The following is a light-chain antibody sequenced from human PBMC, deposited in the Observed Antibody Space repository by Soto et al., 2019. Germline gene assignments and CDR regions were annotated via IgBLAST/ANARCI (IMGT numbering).Light chain of an antibody. CDR2: DAS. CDR1: EILLHSDGKTY. J-gene: IGKJ5*01. V-gene: IGKV2-29*01. Sequence: EIVMTQTPLALSVAPGQPSSISCKSSEILLHSDGKTYLYWYQQKPGQAHRLLIYDASTRATGIPARFSGSGSGTEFILTISSLQSEDFGVYYCQQYNNWPPITFGQGTRLEI. CDR3: QQYNNWPPIT.